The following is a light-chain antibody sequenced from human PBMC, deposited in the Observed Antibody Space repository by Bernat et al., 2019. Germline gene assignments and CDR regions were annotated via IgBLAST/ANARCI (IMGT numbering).Light chain of an antibody. J-gene: IGLJ6*01. CDR3: SAWDSSLSGHV. CDR1: SNNVGNQG. V-gene: IGLV10-54*04. CDR2: RNN. Sequence: QAGLTQPPSVSKGLRQTATFTCTGNSNNVGNQGAACLQQHQGHPPKLLSYRNNNRLSGISERFSASRSGNTASLTITGLQPEDGADYYCSAWDSSLSGHVFGSGTKVTVL.